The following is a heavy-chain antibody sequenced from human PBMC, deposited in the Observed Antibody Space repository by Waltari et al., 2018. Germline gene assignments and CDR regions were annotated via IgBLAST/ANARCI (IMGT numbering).Heavy chain of an antibody. Sequence: QVQLVQSGAEVKKPGSSVKVSCKASGGTFSSYAISWVRQAPGQGLEWMGGIIPILGIANYAQKFQGRVTITADESTSTAYMELSSLRSEDTAVYYCASSGPHYDILTGYPVNPWGQGTLVTVSS. D-gene: IGHD3-9*01. CDR3: ASSGPHYDILTGYPVNP. CDR1: GGTFSSYA. CDR2: IIPILGIA. V-gene: IGHV1-69*04. J-gene: IGHJ5*02.